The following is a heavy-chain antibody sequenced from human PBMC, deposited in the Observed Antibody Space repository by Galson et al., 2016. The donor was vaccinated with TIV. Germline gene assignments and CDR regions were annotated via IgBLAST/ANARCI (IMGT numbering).Heavy chain of an antibody. CDR3: ARDNQATFGYDDAFDI. Sequence: SVKVSCKVSGGSFSTYAINWVRQAPGQGPEWMGRIIPILGPTKYAQRFQGRVSITADKSTNTAYMDLSSLRSDDPAVYYWARDNQATFGYDDAFDIWGQGTLVTVSS. J-gene: IGHJ3*02. D-gene: IGHD5-12*01. CDR1: GGSFSTYA. V-gene: IGHV1-69*06. CDR2: IIPILGPT.